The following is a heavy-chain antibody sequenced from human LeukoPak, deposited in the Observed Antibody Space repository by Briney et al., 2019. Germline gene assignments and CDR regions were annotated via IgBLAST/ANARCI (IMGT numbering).Heavy chain of an antibody. CDR1: GFTFSTYN. D-gene: IGHD2-15*01. J-gene: IGHJ4*02. Sequence: PGGSLRLSCAASGFTFSTYNMNWVRQAPGKGLEWVSSISGSGGSTYYADSVKGRFTISRDNSENTLYLQMNRLRAEDTAVYYCAKEGYCSGGSCLDYDYWGQGTLVTVSS. V-gene: IGHV3-23*01. CDR3: AKEGYCSGGSCLDYDY. CDR2: ISGSGGST.